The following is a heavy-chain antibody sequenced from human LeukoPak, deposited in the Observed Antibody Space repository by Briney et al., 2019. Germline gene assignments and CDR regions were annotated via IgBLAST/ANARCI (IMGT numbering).Heavy chain of an antibody. CDR1: GNSISGYY. CDR2: VYYSGNT. J-gene: IGHJ4*02. V-gene: IGHV4-59*01. Sequence: SETLSLTCTVSGNSISGYYLNWIRQPPGKGLEWIGYVYYSGNTNYNPSLKSRVTISVDTSKNQFSLKLSSVTAADTAVYCCAREGCSGGSCHVDYWGQGTLVTVSS. D-gene: IGHD2-15*01. CDR3: AREGCSGGSCHVDY.